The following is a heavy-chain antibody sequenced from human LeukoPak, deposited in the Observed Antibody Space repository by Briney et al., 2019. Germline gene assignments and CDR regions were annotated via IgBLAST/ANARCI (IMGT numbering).Heavy chain of an antibody. Sequence: PGGSLRLSCAAYGLTVSSEYLAWVRQAPGKGLEWISVIYGAGATYYADSVQGRFTISRDTYSNALYLQMNSLRVEDTAVYHCARLLPASRHYFDYWGQGTLVIVSS. CDR2: IYGAGAT. D-gene: IGHD2-15*01. CDR1: GLTVSSEY. CDR3: ARLLPASRHYFDY. J-gene: IGHJ4*02. V-gene: IGHV3-53*01.